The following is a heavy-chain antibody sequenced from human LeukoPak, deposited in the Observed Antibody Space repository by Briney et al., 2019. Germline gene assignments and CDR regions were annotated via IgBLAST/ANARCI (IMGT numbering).Heavy chain of an antibody. Sequence: PSETLSLTCAVYGGSFSGYYWSWIRQPPGKGLEWIGEINHSGSTNYNPSLKSRVTISVDTSKNQFSLKLSSVTAADTAVYYCARAYVYYYDSSGLFDYWGQGTLVTVSS. D-gene: IGHD3-22*01. J-gene: IGHJ4*02. CDR3: ARAYVYYYDSSGLFDY. CDR1: GGSFSGYY. V-gene: IGHV4-34*01. CDR2: INHSGST.